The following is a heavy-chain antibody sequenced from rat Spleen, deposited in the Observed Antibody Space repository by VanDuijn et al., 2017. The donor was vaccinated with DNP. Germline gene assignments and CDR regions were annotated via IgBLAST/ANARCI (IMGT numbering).Heavy chain of an antibody. J-gene: IGHJ2*01. D-gene: IGHD1-12*02. CDR2: MSSAGST. CDR1: GVSLTSNT. V-gene: IGHV2-6*01. Sequence: QVQLKESGPGLVQPSQTLSLTCTVSGVSLTSNTVAWVRQPPGKGLEWIAAMSSAGSTYYNSALKPRLSISRDTSRSQVFLKMNSLQTEDTAMYFCARSDYHDGSHYYGYFDYWGQGVLVTVSS. CDR3: ARSDYHDGSHYYGYFDY.